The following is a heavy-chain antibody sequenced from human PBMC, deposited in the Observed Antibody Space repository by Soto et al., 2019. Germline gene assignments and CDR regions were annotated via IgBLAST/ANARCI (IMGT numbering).Heavy chain of an antibody. CDR1: DDSLTTNKYA. Sequence: QVQLQESGPGLVKPSQTLSLTCTVSDDSLTTNKYAWTWIRQNPEKGLEWIGYVYSNGNTRSSPALQSRVSMSVDTSKSHFSLRLSSVTAADTAVYFCARASYFRPSGSYYFVSWGQGTLVTVSS. CDR2: VYSNGNT. J-gene: IGHJ4*02. CDR3: ARASYFRPSGSYYFVS. D-gene: IGHD3-10*01. V-gene: IGHV4-31*03.